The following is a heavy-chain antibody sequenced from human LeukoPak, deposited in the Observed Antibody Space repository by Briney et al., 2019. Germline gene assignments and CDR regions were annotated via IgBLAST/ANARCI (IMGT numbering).Heavy chain of an antibody. CDR3: ARDGRLGTRFDL. J-gene: IGHJ2*01. Sequence: PGGSLRPSCAASGFTFSSYAMHWVRQAPGKGLEWVAVISYDGSNKYYADSVKGRFTISRDNSKNTLYLQMNSLRAEDTAVYYCARDGRLGTRFDLWGRGTLVTVSS. CDR2: ISYDGSNK. V-gene: IGHV3-30*04. D-gene: IGHD3-9*01. CDR1: GFTFSSYA.